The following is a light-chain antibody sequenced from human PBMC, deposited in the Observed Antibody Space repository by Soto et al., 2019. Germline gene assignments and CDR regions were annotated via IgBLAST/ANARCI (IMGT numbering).Light chain of an antibody. Sequence: QSVLTRPASVSGSPGQSITIPCTGTSSDVGGYNYVSWYQQHPGKAPKLMIYDVSNRPSGVSNRFSGSKSGNTASLTISGLQAEDEADYYCSSYTSSSTLVFGTGTKLTVL. J-gene: IGLJ1*01. CDR3: SSYTSSSTLV. CDR2: DVS. CDR1: SSDVGGYNY. V-gene: IGLV2-14*01.